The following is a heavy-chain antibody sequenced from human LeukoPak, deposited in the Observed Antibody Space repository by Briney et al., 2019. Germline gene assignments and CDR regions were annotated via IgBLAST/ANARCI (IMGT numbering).Heavy chain of an antibody. CDR2: IVVGSGNT. V-gene: IGHV1-58*02. D-gene: IGHD2-15*01. CDR1: GFTFTSYA. J-gene: IGHJ6*02. CDR3: AADGVVVAATSSPHYYYYGMDV. Sequence: GASVKVSCTASGFTFTSYAMQWVRQARGQRLEWIGWIVVGSGNTNYAQKFQERVTITRDMSTSTAYMELSSLRSEDTAVYYCAADGVVVAATSSPHYYYYGMDVWGQGTTVTVSS.